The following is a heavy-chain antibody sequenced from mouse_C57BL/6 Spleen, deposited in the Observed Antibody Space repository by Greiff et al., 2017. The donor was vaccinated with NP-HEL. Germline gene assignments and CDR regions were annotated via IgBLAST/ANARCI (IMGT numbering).Heavy chain of an antibody. CDR3: ARGRIYYDYDGYAMDY. CDR1: GYSFTDYN. CDR2: INPNYGTT. V-gene: IGHV1-39*01. D-gene: IGHD2-4*01. J-gene: IGHJ4*01. Sequence: VHVKQSGPELVKPGASVKISCKASGYSFTDYNMNWVKQSNGKSLEWIGVINPNYGTTSYNQKFKGKATLTVDQSSSTAYMQLNSLTSEDSAVYYCARGRIYYDYDGYAMDYWGQGTSVTVSS.